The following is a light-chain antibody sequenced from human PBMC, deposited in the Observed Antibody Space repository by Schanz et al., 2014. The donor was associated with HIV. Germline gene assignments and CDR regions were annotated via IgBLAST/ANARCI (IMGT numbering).Light chain of an antibody. V-gene: IGKV3-11*01. CDR2: DAS. Sequence: EIVLTQFPGSLSLSPGGRATLSCRASQSVSSYLAWYQQKPGQAPRLLIYDASNRATGIPARFSGSGSGTDFNITISRLEPEDFAVYYCQKRSNWPLTFGGGTKVEIK. CDR1: QSVSSY. J-gene: IGKJ4*01. CDR3: QKRSNWPLT.